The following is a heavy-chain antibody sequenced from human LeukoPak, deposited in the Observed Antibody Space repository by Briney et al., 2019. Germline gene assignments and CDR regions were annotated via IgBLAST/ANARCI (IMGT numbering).Heavy chain of an antibody. CDR2: ISSRGSAM. CDR1: GFTFSSYE. CDR3: ARDVAPIDY. J-gene: IGHJ4*02. Sequence: GGSLRLSCAASGFTFSSYEMNWVRQAPGKGLEWVSYISSRGSAMYYADSMKGRFTISRDNAKNSLYLQMNSLRAEDTAVYYCARDVAPIDYWGQGTLVTVSS. V-gene: IGHV3-48*03.